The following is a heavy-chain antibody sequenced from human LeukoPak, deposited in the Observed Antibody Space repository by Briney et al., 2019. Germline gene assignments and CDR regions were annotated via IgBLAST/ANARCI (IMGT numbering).Heavy chain of an antibody. CDR1: GFSLRSSGVS. CDR2: IYWDDDK. D-gene: IGHD3-22*01. Sequence: SGPTLVNPTQTLTLTCTFSGFSLRSSGVSVGWIRQPPGKALEWLALIYWDDDKRYSPSLKSRLTITKDTSKNQVVLIMTNMDPVDTATYYCTHADSCNWYGCGYFYPTDVWGQGTAVSVSS. CDR3: THADSCNWYGCGYFYPTDV. V-gene: IGHV2-5*02. J-gene: IGHJ6*02.